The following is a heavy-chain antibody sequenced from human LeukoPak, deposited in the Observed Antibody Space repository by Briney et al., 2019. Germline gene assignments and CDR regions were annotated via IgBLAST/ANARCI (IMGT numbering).Heavy chain of an antibody. CDR3: ARLHCTNSCYVDY. CDR1: GDSVSSNSAA. V-gene: IGHV6-1*01. CDR2: TYRRSKWSN. D-gene: IGHD2-8*01. J-gene: IGHJ4*02. Sequence: SQTLSLTCAISGDSVSSNSAAWNWIRQSPSRGLEWLGRTYRRSKWSNDYAPSVKSRIIINPDTSKNQFSLQLNSVTPEDTAVYYCARLHCTNSCYVDYWGQGTLVTVSS.